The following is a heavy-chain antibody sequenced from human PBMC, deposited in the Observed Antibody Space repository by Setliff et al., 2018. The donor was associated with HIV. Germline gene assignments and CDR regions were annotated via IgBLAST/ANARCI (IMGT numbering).Heavy chain of an antibody. CDR3: ARGDLTFVGVLMPLEM. V-gene: IGHV3-30*04. D-gene: IGHD3-16*01. J-gene: IGHJ3*02. CDR1: GFTFSSYD. Sequence: HPGGSLRLSCAASGFTFSSYDMFWVRQAPGKGLEWVALISFEGGNKYYADSVKGRFTISRDNSKNTHYLQMNSLKVEDTAVYYCARGDLTFVGVLMPLEMWGQGTMVTVSS. CDR2: ISFEGGNK.